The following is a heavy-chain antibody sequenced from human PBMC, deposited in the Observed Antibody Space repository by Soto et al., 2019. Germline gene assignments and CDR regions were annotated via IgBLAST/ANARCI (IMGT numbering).Heavy chain of an antibody. CDR1: EFTFSSFT. J-gene: IGHJ4*02. Sequence: EVQLLESGGGLVQPGGYLRIYCAASEFTFSSFTMSWVRQAPGKGLEWVSAIANSGGSTFYTDSVRGRFTIPRDNSKNTLYLQMNSLRAYGTAVYYCAKRISPSGSGRDYWGQGTLVTVSS. CDR3: AKRISPSGSGRDY. V-gene: IGHV3-23*01. D-gene: IGHD2-15*01. CDR2: IANSGGST.